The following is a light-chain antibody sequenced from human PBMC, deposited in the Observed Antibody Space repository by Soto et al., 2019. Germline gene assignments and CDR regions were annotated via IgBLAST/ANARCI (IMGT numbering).Light chain of an antibody. CDR1: QTITSGQ. CDR2: MIS. Sequence: EIVLTQFPGTLSLSPGERATLSCRASQTITSGQLGWYQQKPGQAPRLLIYMISSRVTGVPDRFSGSGSGTDFTLTISGLEPADFAIYYCQHDGSSFGQGTKVEI. V-gene: IGKV3-20*01. CDR3: QHDGSS. J-gene: IGKJ2*01.